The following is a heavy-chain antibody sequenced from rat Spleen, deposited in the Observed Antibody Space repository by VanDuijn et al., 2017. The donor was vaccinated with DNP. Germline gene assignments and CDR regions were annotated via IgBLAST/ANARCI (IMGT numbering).Heavy chain of an antibody. CDR3: ARVGDLHDGGSGDALDA. CDR2: ISHSDGIT. V-gene: IGHV5-25*01. CDR1: GFSFRNYY. J-gene: IGHJ4*01. Sequence: EVHLVESGGGLVQPGRSLKLSCAASGFSFRNYYMAWVRQTPKKGLEWVAIISHSDGITYYPDSVKGRFTISRDNSQSSLYLQMNSLKSEDTATYYCARVGDLHDGGSGDALDAWGQGTSVTVSS. D-gene: IGHD1-12*02.